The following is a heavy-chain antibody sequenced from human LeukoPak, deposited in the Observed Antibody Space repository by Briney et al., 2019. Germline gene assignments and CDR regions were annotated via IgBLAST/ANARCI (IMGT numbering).Heavy chain of an antibody. CDR3: ARGKYSSGWYHNWFDP. J-gene: IGHJ5*02. Sequence: SETLSLTCAVYDGSFSGYYWSWIRQPPGKGLEWIGEINHSGSTNYNPSLKSRVTISVDTSKNQFSLKLSSVTAADTAVYYCARGKYSSGWYHNWFDPWGQGTLVTVSS. V-gene: IGHV4-34*01. CDR2: INHSGST. D-gene: IGHD6-19*01. CDR1: DGSFSGYY.